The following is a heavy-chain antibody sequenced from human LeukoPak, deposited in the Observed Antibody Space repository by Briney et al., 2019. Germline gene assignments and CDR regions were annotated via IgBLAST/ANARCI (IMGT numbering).Heavy chain of an antibody. J-gene: IGHJ4*02. CDR1: GFTFDDYA. D-gene: IGHD3-22*01. CDR3: AKGETYYYDSSGYLVDY. CDR2: ISWNSGSI. Sequence: GRSLRLSCAASGFTFDDYAMHWVRQAPGKGLEWVSGISWNSGSIGYADSVKGRFTISRDNAKNSLYLQMNSLRAEDTALYYCAKGETYYYDSSGYLVDYWGQGTLVTVSS. V-gene: IGHV3-9*01.